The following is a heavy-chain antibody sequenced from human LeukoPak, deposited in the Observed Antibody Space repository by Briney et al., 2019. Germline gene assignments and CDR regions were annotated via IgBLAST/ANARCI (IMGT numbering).Heavy chain of an antibody. J-gene: IGHJ4*02. CDR1: GGSISTNNW. Sequence: SETLSLTCTVSGGSISTNNWWSWVRQSPGKRLEWFGEIHHRGSTNYNPSLKTRVTMSVDKSRNQFSLRLSSVTAADTAVYYCARSRIAAGAPSFDSWGQGTLVTVSS. D-gene: IGHD6-13*01. CDR3: ARSRIAAGAPSFDS. V-gene: IGHV4-4*02. CDR2: IHHRGST.